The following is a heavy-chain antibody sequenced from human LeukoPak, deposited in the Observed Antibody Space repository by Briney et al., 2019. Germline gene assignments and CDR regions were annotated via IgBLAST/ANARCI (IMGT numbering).Heavy chain of an antibody. V-gene: IGHV3-23*01. Sequence: GGSLRLSCAASGFTFSSYAMSWVRQAPGKGLEWVSAISGSGGGTYYADSVKGRFTISRDNSKNTLYLQMNSLRAEDTAVYYCAKAGGGYCSSTSCERHPFDDWGQGTLVTVSS. CDR2: ISGSGGGT. CDR1: GFTFSSYA. CDR3: AKAGGGYCSSTSCERHPFDD. D-gene: IGHD2-2*01. J-gene: IGHJ4*02.